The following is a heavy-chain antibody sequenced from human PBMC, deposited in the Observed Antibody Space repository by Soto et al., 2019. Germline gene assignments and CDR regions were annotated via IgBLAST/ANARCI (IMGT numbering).Heavy chain of an antibody. Sequence: XGALRLCCTAAGFTFSDSWMTLVRQAPGKGLEWVARIKPDESEKKYADSVKGRFSISRDNAKNAMYLQMDSLRGEDTAVYYCVRVGSHYASWGQGTLFT. CDR1: GFTFSDSW. CDR3: VRVGSHYAS. J-gene: IGHJ5*02. CDR2: IKPDESEK. V-gene: IGHV3-7*01. D-gene: IGHD4-4*01.